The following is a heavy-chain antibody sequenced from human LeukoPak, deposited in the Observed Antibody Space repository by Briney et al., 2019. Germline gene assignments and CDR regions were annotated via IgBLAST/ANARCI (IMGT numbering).Heavy chain of an antibody. D-gene: IGHD2-15*01. CDR3: AKWGGRDYYYYYMDV. CDR2: KRYDGSNK. J-gene: IGHJ6*03. V-gene: IGHV3-30*02. Sequence: HPGGSLRLSCAASGFTFSSYGMHWVRQAPGKGLEWVAFKRYDGSNKYYADSVKGRFTISRDNSKNTLYLQMNSLRAEDTAVYYCAKWGGRDYYYYYMDVWGKGTTVTVSS. CDR1: GFTFSSYG.